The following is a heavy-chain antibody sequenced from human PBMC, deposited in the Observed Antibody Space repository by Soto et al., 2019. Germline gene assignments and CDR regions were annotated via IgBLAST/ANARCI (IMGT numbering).Heavy chain of an antibody. J-gene: IGHJ4*02. CDR3: ARTYDSSGYNYGYDY. Sequence: SETLSLTCTVSGDVSITSYYWSWIRQSPGKGLEWLGYIFYSGSTSKYNPSLKSRVTIPADRSKNQFSLELRSVTAADTAVYYCARTYDSSGYNYGYDYWGQGTLVTVSS. D-gene: IGHD3-22*01. CDR1: GDVSITSYY. CDR2: IFYSGST. V-gene: IGHV4-59*01.